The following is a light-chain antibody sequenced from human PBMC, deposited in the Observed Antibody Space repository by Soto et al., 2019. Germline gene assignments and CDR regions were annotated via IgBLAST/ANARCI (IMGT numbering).Light chain of an antibody. J-gene: IGKJ1*01. Sequence: EIVLTQSPGTLSLSPGERATLSCRASQTVSSAYIAWYQQRPGQAPRLLIYGTSNRATGIPDRFSGSGSGTDFTLTISRLEPEDFAVYYCQRYGSPPPWTFGQGTKVEIK. CDR3: QRYGSPPPWT. V-gene: IGKV3-20*01. CDR2: GTS. CDR1: QTVSSAY.